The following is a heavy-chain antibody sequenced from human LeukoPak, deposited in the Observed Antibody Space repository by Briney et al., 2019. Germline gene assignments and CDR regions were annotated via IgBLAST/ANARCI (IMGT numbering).Heavy chain of an antibody. Sequence: PGGSLRLSCAASGFTFSNAWMSWVRQAPGKGLEWVGRIKSKTDGGTTDYAAPVKGRFTISRDDSKNTLYLQMNSLKTEDTAVYYCTTAYPDRVAAAGIYVPYYYYGMDVWGQGTTVTVSS. J-gene: IGHJ6*02. CDR3: TTAYPDRVAAAGIYVPYYYYGMDV. D-gene: IGHD6-13*01. CDR2: IKSKTDGGTT. V-gene: IGHV3-15*01. CDR1: GFTFSNAW.